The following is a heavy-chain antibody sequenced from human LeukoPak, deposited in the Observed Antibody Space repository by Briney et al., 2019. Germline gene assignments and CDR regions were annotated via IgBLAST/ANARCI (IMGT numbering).Heavy chain of an antibody. J-gene: IGHJ3*02. CDR2: INPNSGGT. D-gene: IGHD6-19*01. CDR1: GYTFTGYY. V-gene: IGHV1-2*02. CDR3: ARDFGSDWNYDAFDI. Sequence: ASVKVSCKASGYTFTGYYMHWVRQAPGQGLEWMGWINPNSGGTNYAQKFQGRVTMTRDTSISTTYMELSRLRSDDTALYYCARDFGSDWNYDAFDIWGQGTMVTVSS.